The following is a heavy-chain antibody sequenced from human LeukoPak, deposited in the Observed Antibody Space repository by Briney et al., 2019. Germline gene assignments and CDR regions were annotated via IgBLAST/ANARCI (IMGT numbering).Heavy chain of an antibody. CDR1: GRSSPSVGYD. V-gene: IGHV4-61*02. J-gene: IGHJ6*03. Sequence: PSETLSLTFTVPGRSSPSVGYDWRWIQQPAGKGLEYIGRIYSSGNTYYNPSLKSRVTISVDTSENQFSLKLSSLTAADTAVYILADNRGYSILNYYYYFMDVWGKGTTVTVSS. CDR3: ADNRGYSILNYYYYFMDV. CDR2: IYSSGNT. D-gene: IGHD6-13*01.